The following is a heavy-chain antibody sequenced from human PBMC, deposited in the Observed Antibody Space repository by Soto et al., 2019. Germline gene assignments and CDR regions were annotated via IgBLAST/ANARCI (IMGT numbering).Heavy chain of an antibody. CDR1: GFTFSRYW. D-gene: IGHD6-6*01. CDR3: AREEYSRSSDMDV. Sequence: GGSLRLSCAASGFTFSRYWMSWVRQAPGKGLEWVANIKQDGSEKYYVDSVKGRFTISRDNAKNSLSLQMNSLRAEDTAVYYCAREEYSRSSDMDVWGKGTTVTVSS. J-gene: IGHJ6*03. CDR2: IKQDGSEK. V-gene: IGHV3-7*01.